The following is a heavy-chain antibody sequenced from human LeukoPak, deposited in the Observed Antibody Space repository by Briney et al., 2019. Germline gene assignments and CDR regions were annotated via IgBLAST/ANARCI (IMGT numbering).Heavy chain of an antibody. D-gene: IGHD3-22*01. CDR3: AKNSDFDSSGLSP. V-gene: IGHV3-30*18. J-gene: IGHJ5*02. Sequence: PGGSLRLSCAASGFTFSSYGMHWVRQAPGKGLEWVALISSDGTNKYYADSVKGRFTISRDTSKNTVYLQMNSLRPEDTAVYYCAKNSDFDSSGLSPWGQGTLVTVSS. CDR1: GFTFSSYG. CDR2: ISSDGTNK.